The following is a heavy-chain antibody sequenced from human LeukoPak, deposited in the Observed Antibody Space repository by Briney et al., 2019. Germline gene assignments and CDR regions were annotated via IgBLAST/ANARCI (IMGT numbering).Heavy chain of an antibody. CDR3: ARDHGYCSGGSCYPGQRGFDP. CDR1: GGSISSGSYY. V-gene: IGHV4-61*02. Sequence: SETLSLTCTVSGGSISSGSYYWSWIRQPAGKGLEWIGRIYTSGSTNYNPSLKSRVTISVDTSKNQFSLKLSSVTAADTAVYYCARDHGYCSGGSCYPGQRGFDPWGQGTLVTVSS. CDR2: IYTSGST. D-gene: IGHD2-15*01. J-gene: IGHJ5*02.